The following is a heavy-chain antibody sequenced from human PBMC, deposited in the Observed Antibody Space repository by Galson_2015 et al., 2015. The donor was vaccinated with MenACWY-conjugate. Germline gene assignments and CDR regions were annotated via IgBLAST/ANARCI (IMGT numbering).Heavy chain of an antibody. Sequence: ETLSLTCGVSGGSIYSSDHWWGWIRQPPGKGLEWIASIHHSETTHYNPSLKSRVSISVDTSKNQFSLKLSSVSAADTAVYYCARLPRGINLILEGSWGQGILVTVSS. CDR2: IHHSETT. D-gene: IGHD3-22*01. CDR3: ARLPRGINLILEGS. CDR1: GGSIYSSDHW. J-gene: IGHJ5*02. V-gene: IGHV4-39*01.